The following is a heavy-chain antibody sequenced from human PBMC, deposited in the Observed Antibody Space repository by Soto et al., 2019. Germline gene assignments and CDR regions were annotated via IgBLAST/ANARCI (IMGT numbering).Heavy chain of an antibody. V-gene: IGHV6-1*01. CDR1: GDSVSSSSVT. Sequence: PSQTLSLTCAISGDSVSSSSVTWNWIRQSPSRGLGWLGRTYYRSKWYNDYAESVKSRITINPDTSKIQFSLHLNSVTPEDTALYYCTRAGLDTAMVLVYFDYWGQGTLVTVSS. J-gene: IGHJ4*02. CDR2: TYYRSKWYN. D-gene: IGHD5-18*01. CDR3: TRAGLDTAMVLVYFDY.